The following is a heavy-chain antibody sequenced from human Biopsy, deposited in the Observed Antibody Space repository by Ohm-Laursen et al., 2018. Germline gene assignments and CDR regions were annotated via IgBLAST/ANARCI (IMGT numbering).Heavy chain of an antibody. CDR2: ISHTGYT. Sequence: SETLSPTCTVSGGSFTGHYWTWIRQPPGKGLEWIGHISHTGYTSYKSSLKSRVTILLDTSRKHFSLRLTSLAAADTAVYYCARGSNEYGGLYFPHWGQGTLVTVSS. CDR1: GGSFTGHY. CDR3: ARGSNEYGGLYFPH. J-gene: IGHJ1*01. D-gene: IGHD4-23*01. V-gene: IGHV4-59*11.